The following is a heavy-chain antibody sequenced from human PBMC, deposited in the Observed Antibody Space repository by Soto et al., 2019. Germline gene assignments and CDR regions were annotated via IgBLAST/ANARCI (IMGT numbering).Heavy chain of an antibody. D-gene: IGHD3-22*01. CDR1: GFTFDNFA. J-gene: IGHJ4*02. Sequence: EVRLLDSGGGLEQPGGSLRLTCTTSGFTFDNFAMSWVRQAPGRGLEWVSAISGGGGGTYYADSVKGRFIISRDNSKNTVYLQVNGLRPDDTAVYYCAKDVHYDSSGGLGHWGQGTLVTVSS. CDR3: AKDVHYDSSGGLGH. V-gene: IGHV3-23*01. CDR2: ISGGGGGT.